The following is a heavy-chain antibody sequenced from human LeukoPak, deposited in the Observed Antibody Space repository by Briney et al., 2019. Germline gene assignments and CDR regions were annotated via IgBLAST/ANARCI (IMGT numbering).Heavy chain of an antibody. V-gene: IGHV3-7*01. Sequence: GGSLRLSCAVSGFTFSRHWMSWVRQAPGKGLEWVANIKQDGSEKYYVDSVKGRFTISRDNAKNSLYLQMNSLRAEDTAVYYCARVYPTVNYFDYWGQGTLVTVSS. CDR1: GFTFSRHW. D-gene: IGHD4-17*01. J-gene: IGHJ4*02. CDR2: IKQDGSEK. CDR3: ARVYPTVNYFDY.